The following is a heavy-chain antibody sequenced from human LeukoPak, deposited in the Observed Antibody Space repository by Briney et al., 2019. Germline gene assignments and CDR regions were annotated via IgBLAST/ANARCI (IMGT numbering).Heavy chain of an antibody. J-gene: IGHJ3*02. CDR3: SRDLSEKNYGGNSVANAFDI. V-gene: IGHV4-31*03. D-gene: IGHD4-23*01. CDR2: IYYSGST. Sequence: SQTLSLTCTVSGGSISSGGYYWSWIRQHPGKGLEWLGYIYYSGSTYYNPSLKSRVTISVDTSKNQFSLKLSSVTAADTAVYYCSRDLSEKNYGGNSVANAFDIWGQGTMVTVSS. CDR1: GGSISSGGYY.